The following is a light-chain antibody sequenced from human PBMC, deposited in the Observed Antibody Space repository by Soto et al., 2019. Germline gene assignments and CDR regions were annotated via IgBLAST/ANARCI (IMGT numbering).Light chain of an antibody. Sequence: QSVLTQSPSASASLGASVKLTCTLTSGHNSYAIAWHQQQPETGPRYLMKLNSDGSHSKGDGIPDRFSGSSSGAERYLTISSLQSEDEADYYCQTWGTGTLIFGGGTKLTVL. CDR2: LNSDGSH. CDR1: SGHNSYA. V-gene: IGLV4-69*01. J-gene: IGLJ2*01. CDR3: QTWGTGTLI.